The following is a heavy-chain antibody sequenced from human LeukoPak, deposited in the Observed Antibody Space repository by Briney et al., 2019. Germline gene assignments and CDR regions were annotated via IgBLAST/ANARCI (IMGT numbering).Heavy chain of an antibody. CDR2: IIPIFGTA. CDR1: GGTFSSYA. D-gene: IGHD3-22*01. CDR3: ARERGEPEKYYYDSSGYYY. V-gene: IGHV1-69*13. Sequence: SVKVSCKASGGTFSSYAISWVRQTPGQGLEWMGGIIPIFGTANYAQKFQGRVTITADESTSTAYMELSSLRSEDTAVYYCARERGEPEKYYYDSSGYYYWGQGTLVTVSS. J-gene: IGHJ4*02.